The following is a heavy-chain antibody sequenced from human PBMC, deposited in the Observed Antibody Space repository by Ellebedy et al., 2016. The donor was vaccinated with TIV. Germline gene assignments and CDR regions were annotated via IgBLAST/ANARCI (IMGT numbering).Heavy chain of an antibody. CDR2: ISWNSGSI. CDR3: ARGQTDYDFWSGDCNG. J-gene: IGHJ4*02. D-gene: IGHD3-3*01. CDR1: GITFDDYA. Sequence: GGSLRLSCAASGITFDDYAMHWVRQAKGKGLVWVSGISWNSGSIGYADSVKGRFTISRDNAKNSLYLQMNSLRAEDTAVYYCARGQTDYDFWSGDCNGWGQGTLVSVSS. V-gene: IGHV3-9*01.